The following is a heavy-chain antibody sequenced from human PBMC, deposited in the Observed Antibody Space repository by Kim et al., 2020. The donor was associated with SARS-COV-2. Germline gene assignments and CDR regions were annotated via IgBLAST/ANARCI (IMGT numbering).Heavy chain of an antibody. V-gene: IGHV3-15*01. CDR3: TTARIGQWLVPYYYYCMDV. D-gene: IGHD6-19*01. J-gene: IGHJ6*02. CDR2: IKSKTDGGTT. CDR1: GFTFSNAW. Sequence: GGSLRLSCAASGFTFSNAWMSWVRQAPGKGLEWVGRIKSKTDGGTTDYAAPVKGRFTISRDDPKNTLYLQMNSLKTEDTAVYYCTTARIGQWLVPYYYYCMDVWGQGTTVTVSS.